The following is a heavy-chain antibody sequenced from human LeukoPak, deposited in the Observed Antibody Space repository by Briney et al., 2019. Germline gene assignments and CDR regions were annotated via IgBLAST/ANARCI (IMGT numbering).Heavy chain of an antibody. CDR3: ARLARVGYCSGGSCRYFQH. J-gene: IGHJ1*01. Sequence: PSETLSLTCAVYGGSFSGYYWSWIRQPPGKGLEWVGEINHSGSTNYNPSLKSRVTISVDPSKNQFSLKLSSVTAADTAVYYCARLARVGYCSGGSCRYFQHWGQGTLVTVSS. D-gene: IGHD2-15*01. CDR2: INHSGST. CDR1: GGSFSGYY. V-gene: IGHV4-34*01.